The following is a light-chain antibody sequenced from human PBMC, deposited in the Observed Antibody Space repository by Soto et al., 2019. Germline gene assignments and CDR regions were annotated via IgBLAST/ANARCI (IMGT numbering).Light chain of an antibody. CDR1: QSVSSN. Sequence: EIVLTQSPGTLSLSPGERATLSCRASQSVSSNLAWYQQKPGQAHRLLIYGASTRATGIQARFSGSGSGTEFTLTIRSLQSEDFAVYYCKQYNNWLRTFGQGTKVDIK. CDR3: KQYNNWLRT. CDR2: GAS. J-gene: IGKJ1*01. V-gene: IGKV3-15*01.